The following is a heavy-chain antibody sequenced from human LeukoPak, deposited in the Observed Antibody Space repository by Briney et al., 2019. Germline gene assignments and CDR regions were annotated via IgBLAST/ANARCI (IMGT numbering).Heavy chain of an antibody. J-gene: IGHJ6*03. CDR1: GFIFSSYG. V-gene: IGHV3-21*01. CDR2: ISSRGAYT. Sequence: GGSLRLSCTCSGFIFSSYGLFWVRQAPGKGLEGVSAISSRGAYTYYADSVKRRFTTSRDNALNSVSHQMHGLRGEDTAIDYCARDPEVPDYYSYMDVWGKGTTVTVSS. CDR3: ARDPEVPDYYSYMDV.